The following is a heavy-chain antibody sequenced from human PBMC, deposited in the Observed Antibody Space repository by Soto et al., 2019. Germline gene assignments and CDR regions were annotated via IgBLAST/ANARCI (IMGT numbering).Heavy chain of an antibody. J-gene: IGHJ6*02. CDR3: ARDDVVGRTSYGMDV. Sequence: QVQLVQSGAEVKKPGSSVKVSCKASGGTFSSSAISWVRQAPGHGLEWMGGIIPIFGTANYAQTFQGRVTITEDASTSTAYMELSRLRSEDTPVYYWARDDVVGRTSYGMDVWGQGTTDAVSS. CDR2: IIPIFGTA. V-gene: IGHV1-69*01. CDR1: GGTFSSSA. D-gene: IGHD1-1*01.